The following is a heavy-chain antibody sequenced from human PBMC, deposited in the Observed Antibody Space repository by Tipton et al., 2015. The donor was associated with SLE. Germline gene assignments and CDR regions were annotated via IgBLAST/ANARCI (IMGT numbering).Heavy chain of an antibody. V-gene: IGHV4-34*01. J-gene: IGHJ4*02. CDR1: GGSFSGYY. CDR3: ARNHGGNPFDY. D-gene: IGHD4-23*01. CDR2: INHSGST. Sequence: TLSLTCAVYGGSFSGYYWSWIRQPPGKGLEWIGEINHSGSTNYNPSLKSRVTISVDTSKNQFSLKLSSVTAADTAVYYCARNHGGNPFDYWGRGTLVTVSS.